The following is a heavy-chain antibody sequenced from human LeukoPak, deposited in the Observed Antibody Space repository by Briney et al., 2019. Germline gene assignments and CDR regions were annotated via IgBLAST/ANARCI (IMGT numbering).Heavy chain of an antibody. CDR2: IYSGGST. CDR1: GFTVSSNY. D-gene: IGHD1-26*01. J-gene: IGHJ4*02. CDR3: AKGGRDTSKYYFDY. Sequence: GGSLRLSCAASGFTVSSNYMSWVRQAPGKGLEWVSVIYSGGSTYYADSVKGRFTISRDNSKNTLYLQMNSLRAEDTAVYYCAKGGRDTSKYYFDYWGQGTLVTVSS. V-gene: IGHV3-53*01.